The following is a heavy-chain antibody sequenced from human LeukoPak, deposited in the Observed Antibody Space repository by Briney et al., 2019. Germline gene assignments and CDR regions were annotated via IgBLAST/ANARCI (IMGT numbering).Heavy chain of an antibody. Sequence: GGSLRLSCAASGFTFSSYGMHWVRQAPGKGLEWVAVISYDGSNKYYADSVKGRFTISRDNSKNTLYLQVNSLRAEDTAVYYCASLQSGKMNLFLPADYWGQGTLVTVSS. CDR1: GFTFSSYG. CDR3: ASLQSGKMNLFLPADY. V-gene: IGHV3-30*03. CDR2: ISYDGSNK. J-gene: IGHJ4*02. D-gene: IGHD3-3*01.